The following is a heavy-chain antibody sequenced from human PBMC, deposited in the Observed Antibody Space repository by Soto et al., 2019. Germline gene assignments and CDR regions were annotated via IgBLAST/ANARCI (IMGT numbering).Heavy chain of an antibody. J-gene: IGHJ3*01. V-gene: IGHV1-3*01. D-gene: IGHD2-2*01. Sequence: ASVKVSCKASGYTFTTYAIHRVRQAPGQRPEWMGWITAGNGNTKYSQKLQGRVTITRDTSASTAYMELSSLRSEDTAVYYCERVGTYCTSTSGHLSAFDFWGQGTLVTVSS. CDR2: ITAGNGNT. CDR1: GYTFTTYA. CDR3: ERVGTYCTSTSGHLSAFDF.